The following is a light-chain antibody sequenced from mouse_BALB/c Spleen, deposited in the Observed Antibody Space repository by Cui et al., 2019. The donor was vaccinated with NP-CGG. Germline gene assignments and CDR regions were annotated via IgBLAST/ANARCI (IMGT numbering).Light chain of an antibody. CDR1: TGAITTSNY. V-gene: IGLV1*01. J-gene: IGLJ1*01. CDR2: GTN. CDR3: ALWYSNHWV. Sequence: FVTEESALTTSPGETVTLTCRSSTGAITTSNYANWVQEKPDHLFTGLIGGTNNRAPGVPARFSGSLIGDKAALTITGAQTEDEAIYFCALWYSNHWVFGGGTKLTVL.